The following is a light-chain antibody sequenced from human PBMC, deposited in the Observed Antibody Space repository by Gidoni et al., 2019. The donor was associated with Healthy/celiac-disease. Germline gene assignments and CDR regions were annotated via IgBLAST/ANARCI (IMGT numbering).Light chain of an antibody. CDR2: DDS. CDR1: NIGSKS. J-gene: IGLJ2*01. V-gene: IGLV3-21*03. CDR3: QVWDSSSDLVV. Sequence: SYVLTQPPSVSVAPGKTARITCGGNNIGSKSVHWYQQKPGQAPVLVVYDDSDRPPGIPERFSGSNSGNTATLTISRVEAGDEADYCCQVWDSSSDLVVFGGGTKLTVL.